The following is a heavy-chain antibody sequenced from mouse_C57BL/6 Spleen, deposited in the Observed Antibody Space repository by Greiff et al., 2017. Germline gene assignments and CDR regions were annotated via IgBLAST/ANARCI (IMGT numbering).Heavy chain of an antibody. CDR2: ISSGSSTI. CDR1: GFTFSDYG. Sequence: EVQRVESGGGLVKPGGSLKLSCAASGFTFSDYGMHWVRQAPEKGLEWVAYISSGSSTIYYADTVKGRFTISRDNAKNTLFLQMTSLRSEDTAMYYCAREDDYGPHYYAMDYWGQGTSVTVSS. J-gene: IGHJ4*01. V-gene: IGHV5-17*01. CDR3: AREDDYGPHYYAMDY. D-gene: IGHD2-4*01.